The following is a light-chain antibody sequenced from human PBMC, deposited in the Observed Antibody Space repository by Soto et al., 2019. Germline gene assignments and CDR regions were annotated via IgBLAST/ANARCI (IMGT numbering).Light chain of an antibody. J-gene: IGLJ1*01. V-gene: IGLV2-8*01. CDR1: SSDVGGYNY. Sequence: QSVLTQPPSASGSPGQSVTISRTGTSSDVGGYNYVSWYQQHPGKAPKLMIYEVTKRPSGVPDRFSGSKSGNTASLTVSGLQAEDEADYYCCSYAGSNNLKVFGTGTKVTVL. CDR2: EVT. CDR3: CSYAGSNNLKV.